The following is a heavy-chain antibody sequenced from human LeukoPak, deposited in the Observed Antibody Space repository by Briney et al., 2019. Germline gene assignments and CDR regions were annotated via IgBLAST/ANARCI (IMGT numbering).Heavy chain of an antibody. CDR3: ARGGYYGSGSYWGY. CDR2: ISGSGDKT. V-gene: IGHV3-23*01. Sequence: GGTLRLSCAASGFTFSSYGMSWVRQAPGKGLEWVSTISGSGDKTYYADSVKGRFTISRDNSKNTLYLQMNSLRAEDTAVYYCARGGYYGSGSYWGYWGQGTLVTVSS. CDR1: GFTFSSYG. D-gene: IGHD3-10*01. J-gene: IGHJ4*02.